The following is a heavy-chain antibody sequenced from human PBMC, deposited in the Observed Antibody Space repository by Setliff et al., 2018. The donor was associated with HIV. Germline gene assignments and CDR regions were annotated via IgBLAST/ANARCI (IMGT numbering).Heavy chain of an antibody. Sequence: LSLTCAVSGFNVSNSYMNWVRQAPGKGLEWVSSISSTSYYIYYADSVKGRFTISRDNAKTSLYLQMNSLRAEDTAVYYCVRQPCSGGSCYSRDFDYWGQGTLVTVSS. CDR2: ISSTSYYI. CDR3: VRQPCSGGSCYSRDFDY. J-gene: IGHJ4*02. V-gene: IGHV3-21*01. D-gene: IGHD2-15*01. CDR1: GFNVSNSY.